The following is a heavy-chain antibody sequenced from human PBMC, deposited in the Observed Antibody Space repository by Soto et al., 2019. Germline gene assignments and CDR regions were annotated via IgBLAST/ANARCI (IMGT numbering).Heavy chain of an antibody. CDR3: ASIPVDTSMIYWFEP. CDR2: IYYTGNT. J-gene: IGHJ5*01. CDR1: GDSVTSGNYY. V-gene: IGHV4-61*01. D-gene: IGHD5-18*01. Sequence: SETLSLTRTVSGDSVTSGNYYWSWIRQPPGKGLEGIGYIYYTGNTNYSPSLKSRVTISLGTSNPQVSLKLTSLTAADTSVYYCASIPVDTSMIYWFEPWGQGNLV.